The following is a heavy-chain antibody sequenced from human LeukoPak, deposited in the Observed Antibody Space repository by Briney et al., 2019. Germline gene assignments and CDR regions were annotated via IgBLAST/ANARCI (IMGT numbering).Heavy chain of an antibody. D-gene: IGHD3-9*01. CDR3: ARDLAPYYDILTGGSGFDY. V-gene: IGHV3-33*01. Sequence: GGSLRLSCAASGFTFCSYGMHWVRQAPDKGLEWVAVIWYDGSNKYYADSVKGRFTISRDNSKDTLYLQMNSLRAEDTAVYYCARDLAPYYDILTGGSGFDYWGQGTLVTVSS. CDR1: GFTFCSYG. J-gene: IGHJ4*02. CDR2: IWYDGSNK.